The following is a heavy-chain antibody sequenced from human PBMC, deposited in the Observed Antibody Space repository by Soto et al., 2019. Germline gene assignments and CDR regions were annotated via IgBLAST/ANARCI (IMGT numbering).Heavy chain of an antibody. CDR2: TYYRSKWYN. Sequence: SQTLSLTCAISGDSVSSNSAAWNWIRQSPSRGLEWLGRTYYRSKWYNDYAVSVKSRITINPDTSKNQFSLQLNSVTPEDTAVYYCAKLAGYCSGNSCHGDYAMDVWGQGTTVTVSS. V-gene: IGHV6-1*01. J-gene: IGHJ6*02. CDR3: AKLAGYCSGNSCHGDYAMDV. CDR1: GDSVSSNSAA. D-gene: IGHD2-15*01.